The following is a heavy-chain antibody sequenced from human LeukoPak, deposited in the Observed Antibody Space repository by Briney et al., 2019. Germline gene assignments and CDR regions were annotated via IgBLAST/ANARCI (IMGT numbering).Heavy chain of an antibody. CDR3: ARGFPLFDP. J-gene: IGHJ5*02. D-gene: IGHD3-10*01. CDR1: GFTFDDYA. Sequence: PGRSLRLSCAASGFTFDDYAMHWVRQAPGKGLEWVSGISWNSGSIGYADSVKGRFTISRDNAKNSLYLQMNSLRAEDTAVYYCARGFPLFDPWGQGTLVTVSS. CDR2: ISWNSGSI. V-gene: IGHV3-9*01.